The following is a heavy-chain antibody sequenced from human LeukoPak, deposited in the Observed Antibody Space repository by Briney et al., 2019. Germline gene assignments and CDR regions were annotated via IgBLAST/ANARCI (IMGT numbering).Heavy chain of an antibody. Sequence: SETLSLTCAVYGGSFSGYYWSWIRQPPGKGLEWIGEINHSGSTNYNPSLKSRVTISVDTSKNQFSLKLSSVTAADTAVYYCATSLPGGQQLVGDWLDPWGQGTLVTVSS. V-gene: IGHV4-34*01. CDR1: GGSFSGYY. CDR2: INHSGST. CDR3: ATSLPGGQQLVGDWLDP. D-gene: IGHD6-13*01. J-gene: IGHJ5*02.